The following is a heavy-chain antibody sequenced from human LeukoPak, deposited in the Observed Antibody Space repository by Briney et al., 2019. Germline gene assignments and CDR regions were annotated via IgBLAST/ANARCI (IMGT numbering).Heavy chain of an antibody. J-gene: IGHJ3*02. CDR3: ARELDSSSGAFDI. Sequence: SETLSLTCTVSGGSISSYYWSWIRQPPGKGLEWIGYIYYSGSTNYNPSLKSRVTISVDTSKNQFSLKLSSVTAADTAVYYCARELDSSSGAFDIWGQGTMVTVSS. V-gene: IGHV4-59*01. CDR1: GGSISSYY. CDR2: IYYSGST. D-gene: IGHD6-6*01.